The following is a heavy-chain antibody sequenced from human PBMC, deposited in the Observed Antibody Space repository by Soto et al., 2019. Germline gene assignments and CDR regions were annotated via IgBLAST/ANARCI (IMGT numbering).Heavy chain of an antibody. CDR3: ARATGGHDSGGNYMDV. Sequence: ASVKVACKVAGYTLTELSMHWVRQAPGKGLEWMGGFDPEDGETIYAQRFQGRVTITADRSTATAYMELRRLTSDDTAVYYCARATGGHDSGGNYMDVWGTGTTVTVSS. CDR2: FDPEDGET. J-gene: IGHJ6*03. CDR1: GYTLTELS. D-gene: IGHD5-12*01. V-gene: IGHV1-24*01.